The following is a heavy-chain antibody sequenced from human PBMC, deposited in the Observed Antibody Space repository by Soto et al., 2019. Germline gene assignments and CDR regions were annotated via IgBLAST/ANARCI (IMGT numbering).Heavy chain of an antibody. Sequence: PSETLSLTCAVSGGSISSGGYSWSWIRQPPGKGLEWIGYIYHSGSTYYSPSLKSRVTISVDRSKNQFSLKLSSVTAADTAVYYCARGYDFWSGYFQYFDCWGQGSLVTVSS. CDR2: IYHSGST. CDR1: GGSISSGGYS. J-gene: IGHJ4*02. D-gene: IGHD3-3*01. CDR3: ARGYDFWSGYFQYFDC. V-gene: IGHV4-30-2*01.